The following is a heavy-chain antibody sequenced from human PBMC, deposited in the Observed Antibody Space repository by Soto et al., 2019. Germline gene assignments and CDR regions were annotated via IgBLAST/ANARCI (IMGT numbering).Heavy chain of an antibody. D-gene: IGHD2-15*01. V-gene: IGHV1-18*01. J-gene: IGHJ4*02. CDR1: GXTFTNFG. CDR3: XRGXTPIDY. CDR2: ISAYNGNT. Sequence: QVQLVQSGAEVKKPGASVKVSXXASGXTFTNFGISXVRQAXGQGLEWMGWISAYNGNTNYAQNFQGRVTMTTDTSTSTAYMELRSLRSDDXXVYXXXRGXTPIDYWGQGTLVTVSS.